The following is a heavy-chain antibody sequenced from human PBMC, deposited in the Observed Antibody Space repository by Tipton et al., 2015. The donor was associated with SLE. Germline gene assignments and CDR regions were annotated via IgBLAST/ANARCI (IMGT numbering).Heavy chain of an antibody. Sequence: LRLSCTVSGYSISSGYYWGWIRQPPGKGLEWIGYVHQNGFTYSTPSLRSRITISVDTSKNHFSLKLSSVTAADTAVYYCARGGVGGYDYFDHWGQGTLVTVSS. CDR1: GYSISSGYY. CDR3: ARGGVGGYDYFDH. CDR2: VHQNGFT. J-gene: IGHJ4*02. V-gene: IGHV4-38-2*02. D-gene: IGHD5-12*01.